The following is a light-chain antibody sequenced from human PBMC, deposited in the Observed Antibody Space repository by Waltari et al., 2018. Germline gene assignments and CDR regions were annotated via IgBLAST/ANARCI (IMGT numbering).Light chain of an antibody. CDR1: GSGVGASDF. Sequence: QSALTQPASVSGSPGQSITISCSGIGSGVGASDFVSWFQLHPGKAPQVIIYDVTHRPAGLSDRFSASKSADTASLTISGLQPEDEGDYYCSSQTLDGVVLFGGGTKLTVL. J-gene: IGLJ2*01. V-gene: IGLV2-14*03. CDR2: DVT. CDR3: SSQTLDGVVL.